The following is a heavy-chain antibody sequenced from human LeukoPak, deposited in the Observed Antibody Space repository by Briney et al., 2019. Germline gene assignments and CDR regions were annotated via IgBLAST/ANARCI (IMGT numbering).Heavy chain of an antibody. D-gene: IGHD3-16*01. V-gene: IGHV4-59*01. J-gene: IGHJ4*02. CDR2: ISYSGST. CDR1: GGSISSYY. Sequence: SETLSLTCTVSGGSISSYYWGWIRQPPGKGLEWIGYISYSGSTNYNPSLKSRVIISVDTSKNQFSLKLSPVTAADTAVYYCANLNMITFGGVHDYWGQGTLVTVSS. CDR3: ANLNMITFGGVHDY.